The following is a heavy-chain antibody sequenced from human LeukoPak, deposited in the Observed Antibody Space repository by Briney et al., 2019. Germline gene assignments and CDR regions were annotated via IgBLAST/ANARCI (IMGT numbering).Heavy chain of an antibody. Sequence: PSETLSLTCTVSGGSISSSSYYWGWLRQPPGKGLEWIGSIYYSGSTNYNPSLKSRVTISVDTSKNQFSLKLSSVTAADTAVYYCASLKRGYSYGYYYYYGMDVWGQGTTVTVSS. D-gene: IGHD5-18*01. CDR3: ASLKRGYSYGYYYYYGMDV. V-gene: IGHV4-39*07. CDR2: IYYSGST. CDR1: GGSISSSSYY. J-gene: IGHJ6*02.